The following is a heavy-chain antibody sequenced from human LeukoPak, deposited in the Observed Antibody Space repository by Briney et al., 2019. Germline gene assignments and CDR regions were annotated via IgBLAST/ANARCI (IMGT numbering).Heavy chain of an antibody. D-gene: IGHD5-24*01. CDR1: GGTFSNYA. CDR3: AYAPRDGYYYFDY. V-gene: IGHV1-69*04. Sequence: SVKVSCKDSGGTFSNYAISWVRQAPGQGLEWMGRIIPILGIANYAQKFQGRVTITADKSTSTAYMELSSLRSEDTAVYYCAYAPRDGYYYFDYWGQGTLVTVSS. CDR2: IIPILGIA. J-gene: IGHJ4*02.